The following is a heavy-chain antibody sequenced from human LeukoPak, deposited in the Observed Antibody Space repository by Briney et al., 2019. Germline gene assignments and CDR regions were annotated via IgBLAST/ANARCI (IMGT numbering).Heavy chain of an antibody. CDR3: ARDVRSGSQLYYGMDV. J-gene: IGHJ6*02. D-gene: IGHD3-10*01. CDR1: GGSISSYY. CDR2: IYTSGST. Sequence: SETLSLTCTVSGGSISSYYWSWIRQPAGKGLEWIGRIYTSGSTNYNPSLKSRVTMSVDTSKNQFSLMLSSVTAADTAVYYCARDVRSGSQLYYGMDVWGQGTTVTVSS. V-gene: IGHV4-4*07.